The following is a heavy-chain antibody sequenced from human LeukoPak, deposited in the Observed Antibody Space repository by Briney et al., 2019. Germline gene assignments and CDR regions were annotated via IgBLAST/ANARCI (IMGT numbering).Heavy chain of an antibody. CDR1: GFTVSSNY. J-gene: IGHJ4*02. CDR2: ISGSGGST. V-gene: IGHV3-23*01. D-gene: IGHD3-10*01. CDR3: ANLNMVRGVIRPFDY. Sequence: PGGSLRLSCAASGFTVSSNYMSWVRQAPGKGLEWVSAISGSGGSTYYADSVKGRFTISRDNSKNTLYLQMNSLRAEDTAVYYCANLNMVRGVIRPFDYWGQGTLVTVSS.